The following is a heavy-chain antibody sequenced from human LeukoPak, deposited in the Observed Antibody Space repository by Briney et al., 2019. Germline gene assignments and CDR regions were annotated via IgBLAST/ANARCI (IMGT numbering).Heavy chain of an antibody. CDR1: AYTLSSYY. Sequence: ASVKVSCKASAYTLSSYYIHWVRQAAGQGLEWMGIITPSGGRTSYAQKFQGRVTITRDTTTSTVYMELSRLRSDDTAAYYCARAYDSPGYFDYWGQGTLVTVSS. CDR2: ITPSGGRT. D-gene: IGHD2-21*01. CDR3: ARAYDSPGYFDY. V-gene: IGHV1-46*03. J-gene: IGHJ4*02.